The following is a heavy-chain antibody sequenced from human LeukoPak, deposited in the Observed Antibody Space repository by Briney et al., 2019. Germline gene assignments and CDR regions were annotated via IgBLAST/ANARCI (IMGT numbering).Heavy chain of an antibody. V-gene: IGHV4-59*08. CDR1: GGSISSYY. J-gene: IGHJ5*02. CDR2: IYYSGST. Sequence: PSETLSLTCTVSGGSISSYYWSWIRQPPGKGLEWIGYIYYSGSTNYNPSLKSRVTISVDTSKNQFSLKLSSVTAADTAVYYCARRLQGPDGPTWFDPWGQGTLVTVSS. D-gene: IGHD1-14*01. CDR3: ARRLQGPDGPTWFDP.